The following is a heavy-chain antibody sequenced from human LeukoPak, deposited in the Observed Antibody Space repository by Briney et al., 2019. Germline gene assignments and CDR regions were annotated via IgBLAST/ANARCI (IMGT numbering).Heavy chain of an antibody. J-gene: IGHJ3*02. Sequence: GSLRLSCAASGFTFSSYSMNWVRQAPGKGLEWVANIKQDGSEKYYVDSVKGRFTISRDNAKNSLYLQMNSLRAEDTAVHYCARAGGSIWGQGTMVAVSS. CDR3: ARAGGSI. CDR2: IKQDGSEK. CDR1: GFTFSSYS. V-gene: IGHV3-7*01.